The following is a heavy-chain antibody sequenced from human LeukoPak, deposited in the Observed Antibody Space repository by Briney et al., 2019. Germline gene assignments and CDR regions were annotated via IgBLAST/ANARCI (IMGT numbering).Heavy chain of an antibody. J-gene: IGHJ4*02. D-gene: IGHD3-22*01. CDR3: AAHPPNYYDSSSYYSNDY. Sequence: SETLSLTCAVYGGSFSGYYWSWIRQPPGKGLEWIGEINRIGSTNYNPSLQSRVTISVGTSKHQFSLKLGAVAAVDTAGYYCAAHPPNYYDSSSYYSNDYWGQGTLVTVSS. CDR2: INRIGST. V-gene: IGHV4-34*01. CDR1: GGSFSGYY.